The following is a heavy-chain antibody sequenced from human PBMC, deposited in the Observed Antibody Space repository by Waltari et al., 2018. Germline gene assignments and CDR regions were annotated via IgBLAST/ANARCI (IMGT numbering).Heavy chain of an antibody. CDR2: MKSDGSST. D-gene: IGHD1-26*01. J-gene: IGHJ4*02. CDR3: ARDGVGAGHDLDY. Sequence: EVQLVEFGGGLVQPWGSLRRSCAASGVTFSSHWMHWVRQAPGKGLVWVSRMKSDGSSTRYADSVKGRFTISRDNAKNTLYLQMTSLSAEDTAVYYCARDGVGAGHDLDYWGQGTLVTVSS. CDR1: GVTFSSHW. V-gene: IGHV3-74*01.